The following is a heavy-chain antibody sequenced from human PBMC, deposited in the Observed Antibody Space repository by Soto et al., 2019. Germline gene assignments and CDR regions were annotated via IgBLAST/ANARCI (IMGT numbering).Heavy chain of an antibody. V-gene: IGHV3-30*03. Sequence: GGSLRLSCAASGFSLSDYTMHWVRQAPDKGLEWVAVLSSDGAKKFSADAVKGRFTISRDTSKNTLYLQMNSLRAEDTAVYFCATGDPKGNSYFYYMGVWGRGTTVTVSS. CDR3: ATGDPKGNSYFYYMGV. J-gene: IGHJ6*03. D-gene: IGHD2-21*02. CDR1: GFSLSDYT. CDR2: LSSDGAKK.